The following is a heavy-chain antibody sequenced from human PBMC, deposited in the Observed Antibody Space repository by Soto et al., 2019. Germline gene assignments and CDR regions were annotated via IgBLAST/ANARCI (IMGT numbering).Heavy chain of an antibody. CDR3: ARGEVGARRGSYYYYGMDV. V-gene: IGHV1-69*13. Sequence: SVKVSCKASGGTFSSYAISWVRQAPGQGLEWMGGIIPIFGTANYAQKFQGRVTITADESTSTAYMELSSLRSEDTAVYYCARGEVGARRGSYYYYGMDVWGQGTTVTVSS. J-gene: IGHJ6*02. CDR2: IIPIFGTA. D-gene: IGHD1-26*01. CDR1: GGTFSSYA.